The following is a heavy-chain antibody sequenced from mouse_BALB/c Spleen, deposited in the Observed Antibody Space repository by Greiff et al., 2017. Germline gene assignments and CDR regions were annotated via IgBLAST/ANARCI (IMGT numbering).Heavy chain of an antibody. V-gene: IGHV6-6*02. CDR2: IRLKSNNYAT. J-gene: IGHJ3*01. CDR3: TRPYDYDEGFAY. Sequence: EVKLVESGGGLVQPGGSRKLSCAASGFTFSNYWMNWVRQSPEKGLEWVAEIRLKSNNYATHYAESVKGRFTISRDDSKSSVYLQMNNLRAEDTGIYYCTRPYDYDEGFAYWGQGTLVTVSA. CDR1: GFTFSNYW. D-gene: IGHD2-4*01.